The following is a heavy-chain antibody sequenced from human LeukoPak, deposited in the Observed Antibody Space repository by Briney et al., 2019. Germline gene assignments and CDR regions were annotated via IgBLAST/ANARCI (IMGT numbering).Heavy chain of an antibody. D-gene: IGHD1-20*01. Sequence: ASETLSLTCTVSGGSISSSSYYWGWIRQPPGKGLEWIGSIYYSGSTYYNPSLKSRVTISVDTSKNQFSLKLSSVTAADTAVYYCARERNWNDYGAFDIWGQGTMVTVSS. CDR2: IYYSGST. CDR3: ARERNWNDYGAFDI. J-gene: IGHJ3*02. V-gene: IGHV4-39*02. CDR1: GGSISSSSYY.